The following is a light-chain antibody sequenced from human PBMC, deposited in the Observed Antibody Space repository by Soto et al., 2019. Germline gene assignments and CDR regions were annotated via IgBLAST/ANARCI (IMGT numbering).Light chain of an antibody. CDR3: QPYNNWPLT. Sequence: EIVLTQSPATLSLSPGERATLSRRASQSVSSYLAWYQQKPGQAPRLLIYDASNRATGIPARFSGSGSGTDFTLTISSLEPEDFAVYYCQPYNNWPLTFGGGTKV. J-gene: IGKJ4*01. V-gene: IGKV3-11*01. CDR2: DAS. CDR1: QSVSSY.